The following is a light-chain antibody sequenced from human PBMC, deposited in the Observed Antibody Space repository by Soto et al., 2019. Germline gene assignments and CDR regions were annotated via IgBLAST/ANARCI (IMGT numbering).Light chain of an antibody. J-gene: IGLJ2*01. CDR1: SSDIGSYNF. CDR3: TSWTTSTTMI. Sequence: QSALTQPASVSGSPGQSITISCTGTSSDIGSYNFVSWYQQHPCKAPKLMLYDVNIRPSGVSNRFSGSKSGNTASLTISGLQAEDEADYYCTSWTTSTTMIFGGGTKVTVL. V-gene: IGLV2-14*03. CDR2: DVN.